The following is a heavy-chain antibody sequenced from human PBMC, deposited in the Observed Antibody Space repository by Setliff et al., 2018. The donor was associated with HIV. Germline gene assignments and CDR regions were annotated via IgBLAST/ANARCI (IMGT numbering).Heavy chain of an antibody. Sequence: GESLKISCAASGFTFSSYDMHWVRQATGRGLEWVSGIGTAGDTYYPGSVKGRFTISRENAKKSLYLQMNSLRVGDTAVYYCARALYYYDTTPPLSSAFDIWGQGTMVTVSS. J-gene: IGHJ3*02. V-gene: IGHV3-13*01. CDR1: GFTFSSYD. D-gene: IGHD3-22*01. CDR3: ARALYYYDTTPPLSSAFDI. CDR2: IGTAGDT.